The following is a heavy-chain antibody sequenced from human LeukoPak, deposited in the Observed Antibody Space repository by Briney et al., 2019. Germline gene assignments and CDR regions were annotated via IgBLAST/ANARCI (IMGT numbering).Heavy chain of an antibody. J-gene: IGHJ4*02. Sequence: PGGSLRLSCVVSGFIVSSNSNSWVRQAPGKGLEWVSIIYNSGTTYYADSVKGRFTISRDNSKNTLYLQMNSLRPEDTAVYYCARGHYGGNSVFDYWGQGTLVTVSS. CDR3: ARGHYGGNSVFDY. CDR2: IYNSGTT. V-gene: IGHV3-66*02. D-gene: IGHD4-23*01. CDR1: GFIVSSNS.